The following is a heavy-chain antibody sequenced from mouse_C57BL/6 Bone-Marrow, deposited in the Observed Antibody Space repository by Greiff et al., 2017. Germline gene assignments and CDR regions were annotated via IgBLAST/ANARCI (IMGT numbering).Heavy chain of an antibody. CDR2: IDPSYSYT. J-gene: IGHJ1*03. D-gene: IGHD1-1*01. CDR1: GYTFTSYW. V-gene: IGHV1-59*01. Sequence: QVQLQQPGAELVRPGPSVKLSCKASGYTFTSYWMHWVKQRPGQGLEWIGVIDPSYSYTNYNQKFKGKATLTVDTSSSTAYMQLSSLTSEDSAVYYCARNYYGSSSYWYFDVWGTGTTVTVSS. CDR3: ARNYYGSSSYWYFDV.